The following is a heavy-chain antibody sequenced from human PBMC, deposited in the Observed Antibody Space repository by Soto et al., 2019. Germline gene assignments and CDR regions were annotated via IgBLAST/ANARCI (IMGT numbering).Heavy chain of an antibody. CDR3: AKDASSGITSFDS. J-gene: IGHJ2*01. CDR2: VSGSAGST. D-gene: IGHD3-3*01. CDR1: GFTFSSYA. Sequence: EVQLLESGGGLVQPGGSLRLSCAASGFTFSSYAMSWVRQAPGKGLEWVSVVSGSAGSTYYADSVKGRFTISRDNSKNTLYLQMNSLRAEDTAVYYCAKDASSGITSFDSWGRSTVVTVSS. V-gene: IGHV3-23*01.